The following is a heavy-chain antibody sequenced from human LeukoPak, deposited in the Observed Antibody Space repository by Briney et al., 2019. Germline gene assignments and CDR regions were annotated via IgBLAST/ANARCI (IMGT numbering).Heavy chain of an antibody. V-gene: IGHV4-31*03. D-gene: IGHD2-2*01. CDR1: GGSISSGGYY. CDR2: ICYSGST. CDR3: ARAYCSSTSCYFPHWFDP. J-gene: IGHJ5*02. Sequence: SQTLSLTCTVSGGSISSGGYYWSWIRQHPGKGLEWIGYICYSGSTYYNPSLKSRVTISVDTSKNQFSLKLSSVTAADTAVYYCARAYCSSTSCYFPHWFDPWGQGTLVTVSS.